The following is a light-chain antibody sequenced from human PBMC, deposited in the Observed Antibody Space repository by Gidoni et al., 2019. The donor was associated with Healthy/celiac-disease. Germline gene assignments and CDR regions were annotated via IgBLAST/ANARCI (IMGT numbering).Light chain of an antibody. V-gene: IGKV1-39*01. CDR3: QQSYSTPPWT. Sequence: DIQLTQSPSSLSASVGDRVTITCRASQSISSYLTWYQQKPGKAPKLLIYAASSLQSGVPSRFSGSGAGTDCTLTISSMQTEDFATYYCQQSYSTPPWTFXXXTKVEIK. CDR2: AAS. J-gene: IGKJ1*01. CDR1: QSISSY.